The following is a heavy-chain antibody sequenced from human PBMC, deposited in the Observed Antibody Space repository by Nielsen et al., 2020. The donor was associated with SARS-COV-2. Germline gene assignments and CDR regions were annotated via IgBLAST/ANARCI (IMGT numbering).Heavy chain of an antibody. Sequence: GESLKISCAASGFTFNIYAMAWVRRAPGRGLQWVTGVSASGGSTYYTDSVKGRFSISRDNSKNTLFLQMHSLRVEDTALYYCAKDGVVRGDALDLWGQGIMVTVSS. V-gene: IGHV3-23*01. D-gene: IGHD3-10*01. CDR3: AKDGVVRGDALDL. CDR1: GFTFNIYA. J-gene: IGHJ3*01. CDR2: VSASGGST.